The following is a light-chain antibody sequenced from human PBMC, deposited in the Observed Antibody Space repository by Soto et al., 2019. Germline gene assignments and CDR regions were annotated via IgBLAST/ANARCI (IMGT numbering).Light chain of an antibody. CDR3: SSYAGSNNYV. J-gene: IGLJ1*01. Sequence: QSVVTQPPSASGSPGQSVTISCTGTSSDVGGYNYVSWYQQHPGKAPKLMIYEVSQRLSGVPDRFSGSKSGNTASLTVSGLQADDEADYYCSSYAGSNNYVFGTGTKLTVL. V-gene: IGLV2-8*01. CDR2: EVS. CDR1: SSDVGGYNY.